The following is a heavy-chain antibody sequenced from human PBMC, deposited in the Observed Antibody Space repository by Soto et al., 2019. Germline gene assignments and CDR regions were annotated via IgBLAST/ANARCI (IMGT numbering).Heavy chain of an antibody. Sequence: PSETLSLTCPVFGASFSSGTYYWSWIRQAPGKGLEWVGHIYYTGSTNYNPSLNNRVTISVDTSKNHFSLQLTSVTAADTAVYYCARGAGFSYASTWFDIWGQGTLVTVSS. CDR3: ARGAGFSYASTWFDI. V-gene: IGHV4-61*03. J-gene: IGHJ5*02. CDR2: IYYTGST. CDR1: GASFSSGTYY. D-gene: IGHD5-18*01.